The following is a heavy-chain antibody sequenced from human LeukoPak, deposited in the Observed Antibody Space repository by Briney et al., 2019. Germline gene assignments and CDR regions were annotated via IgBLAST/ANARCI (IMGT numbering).Heavy chain of an antibody. CDR2: INHSGST. Sequence: PSETLSLTCAVYGESFSGYYWSCIRQPPGKGLEWIGEINHSGSTNYNPSLKSRVTISVDTSKNQFSLKLSSVTAADTAVYYCEVTTVTTGFDYWGQGTLVTVSS. V-gene: IGHV4-34*01. J-gene: IGHJ4*02. CDR3: EVTTVTTGFDY. D-gene: IGHD4-17*01. CDR1: GESFSGYY.